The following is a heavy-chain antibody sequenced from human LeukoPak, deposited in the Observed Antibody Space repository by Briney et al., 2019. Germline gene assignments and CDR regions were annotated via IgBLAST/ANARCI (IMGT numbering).Heavy chain of an antibody. Sequence: GGSLRLSCAASGFTFSSYAMHWVRQAPGKGLEWVAVISYDGSNKYYADSVKGRFTISRDNSKNTLYLQMNSLRAEDTAVYYCAKDGPWAAAYYFDYWGQGTLVTVSS. CDR3: AKDGPWAAAYYFDY. CDR2: ISYDGSNK. D-gene: IGHD6-25*01. J-gene: IGHJ4*02. V-gene: IGHV3-30-3*01. CDR1: GFTFSSYA.